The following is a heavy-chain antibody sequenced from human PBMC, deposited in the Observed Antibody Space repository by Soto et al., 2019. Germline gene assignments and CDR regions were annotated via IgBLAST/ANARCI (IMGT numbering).Heavy chain of an antibody. CDR2: IHYSGST. CDR3: ARQPSADYYFYYMDV. V-gene: IGHV4-59*08. Sequence: QVQLQESGPGLVKPSETLSLTCTVSGGSISTYYWSWIRQPPGKGLEWIGYIHYSGSTSYNPSLNSRVTIPVDTSKNKFSLKLSSVTAADTAVYYCARQPSADYYFYYMDVWGKGSRVTVSS. J-gene: IGHJ6*03. CDR1: GGSISTYY.